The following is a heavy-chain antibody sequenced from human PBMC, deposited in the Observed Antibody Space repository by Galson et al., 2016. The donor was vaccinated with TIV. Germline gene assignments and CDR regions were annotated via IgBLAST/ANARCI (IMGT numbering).Heavy chain of an antibody. CDR2: ISDGGKT. CDR1: GLSVSINY. D-gene: IGHD2-15*01. Sequence: SLRLSCAASGLSVSINYMTWVRQAPGKRLEWVSLISDGGKTYYPDSVKGRFTISRDNAKNTLYLQMNSLRVEDTALYYCARDRVVDATYYYYYYGMDVWGQGTAVTVSS. CDR3: ARDRVVDATYYYYYYGMDV. J-gene: IGHJ6*02. V-gene: IGHV3-66*02.